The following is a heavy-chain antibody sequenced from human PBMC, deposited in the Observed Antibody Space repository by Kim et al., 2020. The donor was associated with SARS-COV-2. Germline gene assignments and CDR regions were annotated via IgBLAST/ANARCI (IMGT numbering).Heavy chain of an antibody. CDR3: ARARITMIVVDAFDI. D-gene: IGHD3-22*01. V-gene: IGHV4-31*02. J-gene: IGHJ3*02. Sequence: PSLKSRVTISVDSSTNQFCLKLSSVTAADTAVYYYARARITMIVVDAFDIWGQGTMVTVSS.